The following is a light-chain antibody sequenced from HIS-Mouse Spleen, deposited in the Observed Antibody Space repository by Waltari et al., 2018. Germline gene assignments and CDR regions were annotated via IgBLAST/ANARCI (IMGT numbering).Light chain of an antibody. CDR1: SSDVGGYNY. V-gene: IGLV2-14*03. Sequence: QSALTQPASVSGSPGQSITISCTGTSSDVGGYNYVSWYQQHPGKAPKLMIYDVSKRPSGVSNPFSGSKSGNTASLTISGLQAEDEADYYCSSYTSSSTRVFGGGTKLTVL. J-gene: IGLJ3*02. CDR3: SSYTSSSTRV. CDR2: DVS.